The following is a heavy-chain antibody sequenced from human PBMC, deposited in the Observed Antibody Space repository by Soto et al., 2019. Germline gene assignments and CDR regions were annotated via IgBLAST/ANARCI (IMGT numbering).Heavy chain of an antibody. CDR2: MNPNSGNT. CDR1: GYTFTSYD. Sequence: QVQLVQSGAEVKKPGASVKVSCKASGYTFTSYDINWVRQATGQGLEWTGWMNPNSGNTGYAQKFQGRVAMTRTTSVSTAYMGRSSLRSEDTAVYYCATSGWGYCSGGSCSPAFDIWGQGTMVTVSS. V-gene: IGHV1-8*01. CDR3: ATSGWGYCSGGSCSPAFDI. J-gene: IGHJ3*02. D-gene: IGHD2-15*01.